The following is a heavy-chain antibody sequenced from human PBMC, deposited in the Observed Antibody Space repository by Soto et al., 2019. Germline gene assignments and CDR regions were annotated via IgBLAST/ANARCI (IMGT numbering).Heavy chain of an antibody. CDR2: ICNDGSNK. J-gene: IGHJ6*02. D-gene: IGHD6-19*01. Sequence: PGGSLRVSCTASGFIFSNAWINWVRQAPGKGLEWVEVICNDGSNKYYVDSVKGRFPISRDNSKNTLYLKMNSLRAEDTAVYYCAKSSGWYGYYYYGMDVWGQGTTVTVSS. CDR3: AKSSGWYGYYYYGMDV. V-gene: IGHV3-33*06. CDR1: GFIFSNAW.